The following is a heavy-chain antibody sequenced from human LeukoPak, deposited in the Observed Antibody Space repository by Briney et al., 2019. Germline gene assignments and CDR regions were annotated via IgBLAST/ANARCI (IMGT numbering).Heavy chain of an antibody. Sequence: GASVKVSCKASGGTFSSYAISWVRQAPGQGLEWMGGFDPEDGETIYAQKFQGRVTMTEDTSTDTAYMELSSLRSEDTAVYYCATGYYDTSGAFDIWGQGTMVTVSS. V-gene: IGHV1-24*01. D-gene: IGHD3-22*01. CDR2: FDPEDGET. CDR3: ATGYYDTSGAFDI. CDR1: GGTFSSYA. J-gene: IGHJ3*02.